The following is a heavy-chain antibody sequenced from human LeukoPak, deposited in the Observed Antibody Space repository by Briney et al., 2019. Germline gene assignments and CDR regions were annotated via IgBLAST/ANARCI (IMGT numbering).Heavy chain of an antibody. J-gene: IGHJ4*02. Sequence: GGSLRLSCAASGFTFSSYGMHWVRQAPGKGLEWVAVISHDGSNQYYGDSVKGRFTISRGNSKNTLYLQMDSLKTEDTAVYYCAKGEHYTASMVDYWGQGTLVTVSS. CDR3: AKGEHYTASMVDY. V-gene: IGHV3-30*18. D-gene: IGHD1/OR15-1a*01. CDR2: ISHDGSNQ. CDR1: GFTFSSYG.